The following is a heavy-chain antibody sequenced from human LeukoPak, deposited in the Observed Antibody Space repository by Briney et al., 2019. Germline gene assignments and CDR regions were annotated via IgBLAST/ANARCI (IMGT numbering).Heavy chain of an antibody. V-gene: IGHV3-33*06. CDR1: GFTFSSYG. D-gene: IGHD4-23*01. CDR3: AKDRDYGGNSCFDY. Sequence: GGSLRLSCAASGFTFSSYGMHWVRQAPGKGLEWVAVIWYDGSNKYYADSVKGRFTISRDNSNNTLYLQMNSLGAEDTAVYYCAKDRDYGGNSCFDYWGQGTLVTVSS. CDR2: IWYDGSNK. J-gene: IGHJ4*02.